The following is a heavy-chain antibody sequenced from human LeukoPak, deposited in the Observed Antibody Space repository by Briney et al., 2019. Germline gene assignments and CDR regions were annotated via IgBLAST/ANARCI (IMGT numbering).Heavy chain of an antibody. CDR3: ARRLLYSSSGFDP. V-gene: IGHV5-51*01. CDR1: GSGFTSYW. D-gene: IGHD6-6*01. Sequence: GVPLKISCKGSGSGFTSYWIGWVRPRTGKGREWMGMSYPSTSDTRYSPSFQGQVTISADTSISTAYLQWSSLKASDTAMYYCARRLLYSSSGFDPWGQGTLVTVSS. J-gene: IGHJ5*02. CDR2: SYPSTSDT.